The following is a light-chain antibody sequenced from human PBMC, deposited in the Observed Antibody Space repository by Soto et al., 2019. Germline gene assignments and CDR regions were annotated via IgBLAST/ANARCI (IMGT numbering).Light chain of an antibody. CDR3: QQCANWPPKWT. CDR2: AAS. V-gene: IGKV1-16*01. J-gene: IGKJ1*01. Sequence: DIQMTQSPSSLSASVGDRVTITCRASQGISNYLAWYQQTPGKAPKLLIYAASSLQSGVPSRFSGSGSGKDFTLTIRSLEPEEFAGYYGQQCANWPPKWTFGQGTKVDI. CDR1: QGISNY.